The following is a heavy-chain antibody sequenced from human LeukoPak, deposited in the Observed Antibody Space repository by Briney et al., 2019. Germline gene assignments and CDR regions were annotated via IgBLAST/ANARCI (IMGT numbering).Heavy chain of an antibody. J-gene: IGHJ5*02. D-gene: IGHD3/OR15-3a*01. Sequence: GGSLRLSCAASGFNVRSKYMSWVRQAPGKGLECVSVFYSGGTTAYADSVKGRFTVSIGNSNNTLYLQMNSLRAEDTAVYYCARVSFGPASEWFDPWGQGTLVTVSS. CDR2: FYSGGTT. CDR3: ARVSFGPASEWFDP. V-gene: IGHV3-53*01. CDR1: GFNVRSKY.